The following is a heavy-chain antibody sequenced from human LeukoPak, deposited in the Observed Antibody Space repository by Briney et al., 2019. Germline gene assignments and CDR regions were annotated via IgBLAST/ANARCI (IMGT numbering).Heavy chain of an antibody. Sequence: GSSVKVSCKASGGTFSSYTISWVRQAPGQGLEWMGIINPSGGSTSYAQKFQGRVTMTRDTSTSTVYMELSSLRSEDTAVYYCARYPVYAALDYWGQGTLVTVSS. CDR1: GGTFSSYT. CDR2: INPSGGST. V-gene: IGHV1-46*01. J-gene: IGHJ4*02. CDR3: ARYPVYAALDY. D-gene: IGHD5/OR15-5a*01.